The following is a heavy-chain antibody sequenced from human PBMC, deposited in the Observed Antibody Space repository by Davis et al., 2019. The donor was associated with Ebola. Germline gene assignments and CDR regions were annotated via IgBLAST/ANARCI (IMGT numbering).Heavy chain of an antibody. J-gene: IGHJ6*02. CDR3: ARDLRIFGVVGIYYYYGMDV. Sequence: AASVKVSCKASGYTFTSYYMHWVRQAPGPGLEWMGIINPSGGSTSYAQKFQGRVTMTRDTSTSTVYMELSSLRSEDTAVYYCARDLRIFGVVGIYYYYGMDVWGQGTTVTVSS. V-gene: IGHV1-46*01. CDR1: GYTFTSYY. D-gene: IGHD3-3*01. CDR2: INPSGGST.